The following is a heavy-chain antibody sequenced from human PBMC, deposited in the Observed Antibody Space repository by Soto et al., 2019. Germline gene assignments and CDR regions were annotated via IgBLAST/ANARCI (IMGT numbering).Heavy chain of an antibody. CDR2: ISSDISTI. V-gene: IGHV3-48*01. CDR1: GFTFSTYS. D-gene: IGHD3-22*01. J-gene: IGHJ3*02. CDR3: ATHQYYYDSSGYKDAFDI. Sequence: GGSLRLSCAASGFTFSTYSMNWVRQAPGKGLEWVSYISSDISTIYYADSVKGRFTISRDNSKNTLYLQMNSLRAEDTAVYYCATHQYYYDSSGYKDAFDIWGQGTMVTVSS.